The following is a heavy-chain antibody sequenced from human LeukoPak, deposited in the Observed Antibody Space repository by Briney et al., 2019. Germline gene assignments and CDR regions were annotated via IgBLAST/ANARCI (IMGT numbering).Heavy chain of an antibody. CDR1: GACTSSTTQQ. V-gene: IGHV4-39*01. Sequence: SVTLSLNCSVSGACTSSTTQQWRWIRQPPGKVLERIGNIYYSGTTYYNPSLNSRVMKCTYTNHNQYSLKLTSVAAADTAVYYCAARNGVNSGYAGDFYYCGMDVWGHGTTVTVSS. CDR3: AARNGVNSGYAGDFYYCGMDV. D-gene: IGHD5-12*01. CDR2: IYYSGTT. J-gene: IGHJ6*02.